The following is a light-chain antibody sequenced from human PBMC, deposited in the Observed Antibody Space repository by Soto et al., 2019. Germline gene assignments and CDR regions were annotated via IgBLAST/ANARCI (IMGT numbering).Light chain of an antibody. V-gene: IGKV3-11*01. CDR3: QQHFNGPIT. CDR1: QSVSSN. J-gene: IGKJ5*01. Sequence: EIVMTQSPVTLSVSPGERVTLSCRASQSVSSNLAWYQQKPGQAPSLLIYGASNRATGIPARFSGSGSGTDFTLTISSLEPEDFAVYYCQQHFNGPITFGQGTRLE. CDR2: GAS.